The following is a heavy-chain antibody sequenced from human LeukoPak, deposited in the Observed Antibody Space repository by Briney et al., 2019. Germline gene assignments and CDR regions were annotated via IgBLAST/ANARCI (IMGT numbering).Heavy chain of an antibody. J-gene: IGHJ6*03. CDR1: GYTFTGYY. CDR3: ARGAYDFFYYMDV. Sequence: ASVKVSCKASGYTFTGYYMHWVRQAPGQGLEWMGWINPNSGGTNYAQKFQGRVTMTRDTSISTAYMELSRLRSEDTAVYYCARGAYDFFYYMDVWGKGTTVTVSS. V-gene: IGHV1-2*02. CDR2: INPNSGGT. D-gene: IGHD2-2*01.